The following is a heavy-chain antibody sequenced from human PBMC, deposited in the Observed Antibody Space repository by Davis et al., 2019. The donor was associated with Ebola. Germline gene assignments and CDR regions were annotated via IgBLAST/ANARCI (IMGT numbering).Heavy chain of an antibody. D-gene: IGHD2-2*01. CDR2: ISYDGSNK. J-gene: IGHJ4*02. V-gene: IGHV3-30*18. CDR1: GFTFSSYG. Sequence: PGGSLRLSCAASGFTFSSYGMHWVRQAPGRGLELVAVISYDGSNKYYADSVKGRFTISRDNSKNTLYLQMNSLRAEDTAQYYCAKAGCGSTSCYSNQWGRGTLVTVSS. CDR3: AKAGCGSTSCYSNQ.